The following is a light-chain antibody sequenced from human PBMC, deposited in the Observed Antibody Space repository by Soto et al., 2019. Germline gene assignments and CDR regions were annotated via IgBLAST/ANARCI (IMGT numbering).Light chain of an antibody. CDR1: SSDVGGYNY. J-gene: IGLJ1*01. Sequence: QYVLTQPAAVSGSPGQSITISCTGTSSDVGGYNYVSWYQQHPGKAPKLMIYEVSNRPSGVSNRFSGSKSGNTASLTISGLQAEDEADYYCSSYTSSSTLYVFGTGTKATVL. CDR2: EVS. V-gene: IGLV2-14*01. CDR3: SSYTSSSTLYV.